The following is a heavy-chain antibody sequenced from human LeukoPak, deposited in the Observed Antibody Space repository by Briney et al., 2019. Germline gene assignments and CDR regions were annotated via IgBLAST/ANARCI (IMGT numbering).Heavy chain of an antibody. V-gene: IGHV3-21*01. J-gene: IGHJ4*02. CDR1: RFTFSSYK. D-gene: IGHD6-19*01. Sequence: GGSLRLSCAASRFTFSSYKVNWVRQAPGKGLEWVSSISSSSSYIYYADSVKGRFTISRDNARNSLYLQMNSLRAEDTAVYYCARESGSGEFDYWGQGTLVTVSS. CDR2: ISSSSSYI. CDR3: ARESGSGEFDY.